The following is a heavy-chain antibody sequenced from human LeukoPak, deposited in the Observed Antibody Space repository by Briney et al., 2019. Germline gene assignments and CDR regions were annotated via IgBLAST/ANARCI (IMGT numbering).Heavy chain of an antibody. V-gene: IGHV3-20*04. CDR2: INWNGGST. J-gene: IGHJ4*02. Sequence: PGGSLRLSCAASGFTFYDYGMSWVRQAPGKGLEWVSGINWNGGSTGYADSEKGRFTISRDNAKNSLYLQMNSLRAEDTAVYYCAKAAYDSSGYYLYYFDYWGQGTLVTVSS. CDR1: GFTFYDYG. D-gene: IGHD3-22*01. CDR3: AKAAYDSSGYYLYYFDY.